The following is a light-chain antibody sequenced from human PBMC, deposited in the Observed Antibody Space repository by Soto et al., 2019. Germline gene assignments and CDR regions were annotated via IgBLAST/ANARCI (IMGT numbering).Light chain of an antibody. J-gene: IGKJ3*01. CDR1: QSVLYNSNNKNY. Sequence: DIVMTQSPDSLAVSLGERATINCKSSQSVLYNSNNKNYLAWYQQKPGQAPKMLIYWASMRESGVPDRFSGSGSGTNFSLTVSSLQAEDVAVYYCQQYRSSPFTFGPGTKVDI. CDR3: QQYRSSPFT. V-gene: IGKV4-1*01. CDR2: WAS.